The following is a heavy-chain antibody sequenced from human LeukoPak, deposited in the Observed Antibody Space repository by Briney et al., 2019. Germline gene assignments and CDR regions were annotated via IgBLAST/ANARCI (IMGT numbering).Heavy chain of an antibody. D-gene: IGHD3-10*01. J-gene: IGHJ5*02. Sequence: GGSLRLSCAASGFTFRNYAMNWVRQAPGTGLEWVSGISGSGGSTYYADSVKGRFTISRDNSKNTLYLQMNSLRAEDTAVYYCAKGVRAVMDWFDPWGQGILVTVSS. CDR2: ISGSGGST. CDR1: GFTFRNYA. V-gene: IGHV3-23*01. CDR3: AKGVRAVMDWFDP.